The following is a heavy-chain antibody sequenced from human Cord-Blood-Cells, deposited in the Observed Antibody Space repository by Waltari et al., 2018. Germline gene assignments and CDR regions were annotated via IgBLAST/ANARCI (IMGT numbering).Heavy chain of an antibody. J-gene: IGHJ3*02. Sequence: QVQLQQWGAGLLKPSETLSLTCAVYGGSFSGYYWSWIRQPPGKGLEWIGEINHSGSTNYNPSLKSRVTLSVDTAKNQFSLKLSSVTAADTAVYYCARGGGAARDDAFDIWGQGTMVTVSS. D-gene: IGHD6-6*01. CDR2: INHSGST. CDR1: GGSFSGYY. V-gene: IGHV4-34*01. CDR3: ARGGGAARDDAFDI.